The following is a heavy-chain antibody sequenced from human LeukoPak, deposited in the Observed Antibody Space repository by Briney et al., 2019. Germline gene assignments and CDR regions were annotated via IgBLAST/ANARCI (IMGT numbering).Heavy chain of an antibody. V-gene: IGHV3-15*01. CDR1: GFIFNKAG. D-gene: IGHD2-21*01. J-gene: IGHJ4*02. CDR2: IKSNNDGGTT. CDR3: TPVMVEDRGF. Sequence: PGGSLRLSCAASGFIFNKAGMNWVRQAAGKGPEWVGRIKSNNDGGTTDYASPVEGRFIISRDDSKNTIYLQMNRLIIDDTAIYYCTPVMVEDRGFWGQGTLVTVSS.